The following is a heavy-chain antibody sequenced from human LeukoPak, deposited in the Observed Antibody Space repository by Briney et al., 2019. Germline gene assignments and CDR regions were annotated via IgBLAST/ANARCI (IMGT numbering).Heavy chain of an antibody. V-gene: IGHV3-7*01. J-gene: IGHJ3*02. CDR2: IKQDGSEK. CDR3: ARDVPYCSGGSCYPGDAFDI. CDR1: GFTFSSYW. D-gene: IGHD2-15*01. Sequence: GGSLRLSCAASGFTFSSYWMSWVRQAPGKGLEWVANIKQDGSEKYYVDSVKGRFTISRDNAKNSLYLQMNSLRAGDTAVYYCARDVPYCSGGSCYPGDAFDIWGQGTMVTVSS.